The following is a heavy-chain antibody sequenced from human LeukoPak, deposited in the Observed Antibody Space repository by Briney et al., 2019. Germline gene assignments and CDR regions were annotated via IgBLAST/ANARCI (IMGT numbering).Heavy chain of an antibody. V-gene: IGHV3-30*18. D-gene: IGHD4-11*01. Sequence: GGSLRLSCAASGFTFSSYGIHWVRQTPGKGLEWVAVISYDGSNKYYADSVKGRFTISRDNSKNTLYLQMNSLRPEDTAVYYCAKDKLQLLILDYFDYWGQGTLVTVSS. CDR1: GFTFSSYG. CDR3: AKDKLQLLILDYFDY. CDR2: ISYDGSNK. J-gene: IGHJ4*02.